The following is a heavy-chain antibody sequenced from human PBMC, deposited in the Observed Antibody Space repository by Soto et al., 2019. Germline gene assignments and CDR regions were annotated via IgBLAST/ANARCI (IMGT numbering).Heavy chain of an antibody. CDR1: GGSISSYY. J-gene: IGHJ6*02. CDR2: IYYSGST. D-gene: IGHD2-8*01. Sequence: SETLSLTCTVSGGSISSYYWSWIRQPPGKGLERIGYIYYSGSTNYNPSLKSRVTISVDTSKNQFSLKLSSVTAADTAVYYCARDIMGTNYYYYGMDVWGQGTTVTVSS. V-gene: IGHV4-59*01. CDR3: ARDIMGTNYYYYGMDV.